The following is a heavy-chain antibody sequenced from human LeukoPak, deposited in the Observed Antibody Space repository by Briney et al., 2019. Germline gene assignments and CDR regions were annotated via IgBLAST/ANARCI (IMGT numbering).Heavy chain of an antibody. Sequence: GGSLRLFCAASGFTYSSHTMGWAPQAPGKGLEWVSGISGSGVNTYYADPVKGRFTISRDNSKNTLYLQMDSLRAEDTAVYYCAKAFGRATYDFWGQGILVTVSS. D-gene: IGHD1-26*01. V-gene: IGHV3-23*01. J-gene: IGHJ4*02. CDR2: ISGSGVNT. CDR3: AKAFGRATYDF. CDR1: GFTYSSHT.